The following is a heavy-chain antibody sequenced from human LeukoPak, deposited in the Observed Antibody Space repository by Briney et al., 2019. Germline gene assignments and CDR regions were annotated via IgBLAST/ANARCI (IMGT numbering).Heavy chain of an antibody. J-gene: IGHJ4*02. Sequence: ASVKVSCKASGYTFTNYAVTWVRQAAGQGLEWMGWMNPNSGNSGYAQNFQGRVIMTRDTSITTAYMELHSLRSEDTAVYYCARGYSPTIRTTGNDYWGQGTLVTVSS. CDR1: GYTFTNYA. D-gene: IGHD1-14*01. V-gene: IGHV1-8*02. CDR3: ARGYSPTIRTTGNDY. CDR2: MNPNSGNS.